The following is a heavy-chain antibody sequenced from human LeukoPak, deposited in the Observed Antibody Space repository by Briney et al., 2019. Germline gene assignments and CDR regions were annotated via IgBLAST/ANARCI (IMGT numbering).Heavy chain of an antibody. V-gene: IGHV3-23*01. CDR3: AKDAMAVAGNVNWFDP. D-gene: IGHD6-19*01. CDR1: GFTFDTYA. J-gene: IGHJ5*02. CDR2: ISGSGGST. Sequence: GGSLRLSCAASGFTFDTYAMNWVRQAPGKGLEWVSVISGSGGSTYYADSVKGRFTISRDNSRDTLYLQMNSLRAEDTALYYCAKDAMAVAGNVNWFDPWGQGTLVTVSS.